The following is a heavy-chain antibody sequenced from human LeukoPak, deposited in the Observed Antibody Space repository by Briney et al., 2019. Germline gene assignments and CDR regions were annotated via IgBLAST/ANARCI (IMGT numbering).Heavy chain of an antibody. J-gene: IGHJ5*02. CDR1: GGSISRGGYY. Sequence: SETLSLTCTVSGGSISRGGYYWSWIRQHPGKGLEWIGYIYYSGSTYYNPSLKSRVTISVDTSKNQSSLKLSSVTAADTAVYYCARGSGSYRTNWFDPWGQGTLVTVSS. D-gene: IGHD1-26*01. V-gene: IGHV4-31*03. CDR2: IYYSGST. CDR3: ARGSGSYRTNWFDP.